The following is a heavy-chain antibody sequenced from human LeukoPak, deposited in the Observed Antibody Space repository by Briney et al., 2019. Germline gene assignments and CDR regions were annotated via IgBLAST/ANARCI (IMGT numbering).Heavy chain of an antibody. CDR2: IGSSDSTK. Sequence: GGSLRLSCAASGFTFSDYYMSWIRQAPGKGLEWVSYIGSSDSTKNYADSVKGRFTISRDNAKNSLYLQMNSLRAEDTAVYYCARQGSSSWYFQDYWGQGTLVTVSS. CDR3: ARQGSSSWYFQDY. J-gene: IGHJ4*02. V-gene: IGHV3-11*01. CDR1: GFTFSDYY. D-gene: IGHD6-13*01.